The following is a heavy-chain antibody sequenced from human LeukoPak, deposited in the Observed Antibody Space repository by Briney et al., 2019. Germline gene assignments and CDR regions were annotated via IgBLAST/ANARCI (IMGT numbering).Heavy chain of an antibody. CDR1: GGSIGSGSYY. J-gene: IGHJ4*02. Sequence: SETLSLTCTVSGGSIGSGSYYWSWIRQPAGKGLEWIGRIYFTGSTKYNPSLKSRVTMSVDTSKNQFSLKLSSVTAADTAVYYCARDRAAAGTVFPLFDYWGQGTLVTVSS. V-gene: IGHV4-61*02. CDR3: ARDRAAAGTVFPLFDY. D-gene: IGHD6-13*01. CDR2: IYFTGST.